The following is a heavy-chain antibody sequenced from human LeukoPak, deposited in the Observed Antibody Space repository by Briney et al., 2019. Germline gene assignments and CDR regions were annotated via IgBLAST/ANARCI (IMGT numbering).Heavy chain of an antibody. CDR2: IRYDGNNK. Sequence: GGSLRLSCAASGFTFSTYGMHWVRQAPGKGLEWVAFIRYDGNNKFYADSVKGRFTISRDNSKNTLYLQMNSLRPEDTAVYYCARDRHVYYDILTSYASYFEYWGQGALVTVSS. CDR3: ARDRHVYYDILTSYASYFEY. D-gene: IGHD3-9*01. CDR1: GFTFSTYG. V-gene: IGHV3-30*02. J-gene: IGHJ4*02.